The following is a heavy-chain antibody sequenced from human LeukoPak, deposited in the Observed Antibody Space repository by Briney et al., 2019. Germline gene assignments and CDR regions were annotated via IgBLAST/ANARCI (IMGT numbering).Heavy chain of an antibody. CDR3: ARDHYTYYYGSGSYYFDY. CDR2: ISYDGSNK. D-gene: IGHD3-10*01. CDR1: GFTFSSYA. J-gene: IGHJ4*02. Sequence: GSSLRLSCAASGFTFSSYAMHWVRQAPGKGLEWVAVISYDGSNKYYADSVKGRFTISRDNSKNTLYLQMNSLRAEDTAVYYCARDHYTYYYGSGSYYFDYWGQGTLVTVSS. V-gene: IGHV3-30*01.